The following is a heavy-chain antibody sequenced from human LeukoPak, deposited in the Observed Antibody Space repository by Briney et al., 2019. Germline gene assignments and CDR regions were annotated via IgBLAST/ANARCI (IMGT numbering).Heavy chain of an antibody. CDR2: IYYSGST. CDR1: GGSISSGGYY. J-gene: IGHJ3*02. D-gene: IGHD6-19*01. Sequence: PSQTLSLTCTVSGGSISSGGYYWSWLRQHPGKGLEWIGYIYYSGSTYYNPSLKSRVTISVDTSKNQFSLKLSSVTAADTAVYYCARDYRSSGWYLAFDIWGQGTMVTVSS. V-gene: IGHV4-31*03. CDR3: ARDYRSSGWYLAFDI.